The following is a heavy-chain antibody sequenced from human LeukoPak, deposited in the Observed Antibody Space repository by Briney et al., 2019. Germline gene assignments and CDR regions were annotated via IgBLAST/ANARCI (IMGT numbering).Heavy chain of an antibody. CDR1: GGSVSSGSYY. CDR2: IYYSGST. Sequence: SETLSLTCTVSGGSVSSGSYYWSWIRQPPGKGLEWIGYIYYSGSTDYNPSLKSRVTISVDTSKNQFSLKLSSVTAADTAVYYCARGSCSGGSCYWFDPWGQGTLVTVSS. CDR3: ARGSCSGGSCYWFDP. D-gene: IGHD2-15*01. V-gene: IGHV4-61*01. J-gene: IGHJ5*02.